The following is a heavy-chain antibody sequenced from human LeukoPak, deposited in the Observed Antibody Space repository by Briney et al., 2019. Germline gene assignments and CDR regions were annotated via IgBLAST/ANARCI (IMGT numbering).Heavy chain of an antibody. CDR2: IRYDGSDK. Sequence: GGSLRLSCAASGFTFSNYGLHWVRQAPGKGLDWVAFIRYDGSDKFYADSVKGRFTISRDNSKNTLYLQLNSLRVEDTAVYYCAKVSGTSYYYYYMDVWGKGTTVTVSS. D-gene: IGHD5-12*01. V-gene: IGHV3-30*02. CDR3: AKVSGTSYYYYYMDV. CDR1: GFTFSNYG. J-gene: IGHJ6*03.